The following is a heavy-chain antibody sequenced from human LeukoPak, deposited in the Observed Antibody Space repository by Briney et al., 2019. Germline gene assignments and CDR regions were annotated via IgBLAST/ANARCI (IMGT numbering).Heavy chain of an antibody. CDR1: GFTVSSNY. Sequence: GGSLRLSCAASGFTVSSNYMSWVRQAPGKGLEWVSIIYSGGSTFYADSVKGRFTISRDNSKNTLYLQMNSLSADDTAVYYCARRGSYLSAFDIWGQGAMVTVSS. CDR3: ARRGSYLSAFDI. J-gene: IGHJ3*02. D-gene: IGHD3-10*01. CDR2: IYSGGST. V-gene: IGHV3-53*01.